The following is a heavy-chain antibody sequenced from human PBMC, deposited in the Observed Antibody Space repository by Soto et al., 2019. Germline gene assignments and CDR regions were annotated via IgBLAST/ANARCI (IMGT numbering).Heavy chain of an antibody. CDR3: AKVLGSQLERRRMYYFDY. CDR2: ISGSGGST. J-gene: IGHJ4*02. Sequence: GGSLRLSCAASGFTFSSYAMSWVRQAPGKGLEWVSAISGSGGSTYYADSVKGRFTISRDNSKNTLYLQMNSLRAEDTAVYYCAKVLGSQLERRRMYYFDYWGQGTLVTVSS. D-gene: IGHD1-1*01. V-gene: IGHV3-23*01. CDR1: GFTFSSYA.